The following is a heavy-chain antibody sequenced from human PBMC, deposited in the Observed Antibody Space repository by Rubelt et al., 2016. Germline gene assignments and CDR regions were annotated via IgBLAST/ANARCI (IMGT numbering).Heavy chain of an antibody. D-gene: IGHD3-22*01. CDR1: GYTFTGYY. V-gene: IGHV1-2*02. CDR3: ARFAIGGHSSGYLFDY. CDR2: LNPHSGGT. Sequence: QVQLVQSGAEVKKPGASVKVSCKASGYTFTGYYMHWVRQAPGQGLEWMGWLNPHSGGTNYAQKFKGRGTMTRDTSISTAYMGLSRLRSDDTAVYYCARFAIGGHSSGYLFDYWGQGTLVTVSS. J-gene: IGHJ4*02.